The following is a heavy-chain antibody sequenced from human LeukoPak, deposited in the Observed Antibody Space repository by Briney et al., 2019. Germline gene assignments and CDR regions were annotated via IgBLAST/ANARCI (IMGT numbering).Heavy chain of an antibody. CDR3: ARDRDYIFFDY. V-gene: IGHV3-74*01. Sequence: GGSLRLSCAASEFPFSSYVMHWVRQVPGKGLVWVSRISHDGSSRTYADSVKGRFTISRDNAESTLYLQMNSLRVEDTAVYFCARDRDYIFFDYWGQGALVTVSS. J-gene: IGHJ4*02. D-gene: IGHD4-4*01. CDR1: EFPFSSYV. CDR2: ISHDGSSR.